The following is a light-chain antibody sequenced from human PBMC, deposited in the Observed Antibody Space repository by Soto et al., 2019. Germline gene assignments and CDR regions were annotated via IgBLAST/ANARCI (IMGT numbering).Light chain of an antibody. Sequence: SYVLTQPPSESVAPGEPATIPCGGHNIRSKSVHWYQQKPGQAPVLVMYYDSDRPSAIPERLSGSNSGNTASLTISRVEAGDQADYYCQVWDSSGDHVVFGGGTKLTVL. CDR3: QVWDSSGDHVV. J-gene: IGLJ2*01. CDR2: YDS. CDR1: NIRSKS. V-gene: IGLV3-21*04.